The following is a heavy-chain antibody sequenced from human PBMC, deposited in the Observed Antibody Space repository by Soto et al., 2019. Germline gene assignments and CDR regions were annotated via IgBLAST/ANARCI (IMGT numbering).Heavy chain of an antibody. CDR2: IWYDGSNK. Sequence: QVQLVESGGGVVQPGRSLRLSCAASGFTFSSYGMHWVRQAPGKGLEWVAVIWYDGSNKYYADSVKGQFTISRDNSKNPLYLQMNSLRAEDTAVYYCARADAGGHTSRYYYYMDVWGKGTTVTVSS. CDR1: GFTFSSYG. J-gene: IGHJ6*03. V-gene: IGHV3-33*01. D-gene: IGHD6-13*01. CDR3: ARADAGGHTSRYYYYMDV.